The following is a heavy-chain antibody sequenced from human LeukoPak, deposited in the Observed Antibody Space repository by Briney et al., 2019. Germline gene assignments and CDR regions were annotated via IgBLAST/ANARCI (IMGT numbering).Heavy chain of an antibody. J-gene: IGHJ1*01. D-gene: IGHD6-13*01. Sequence: SETLSLTCTVSGGSISTYYWSWIRQPPGKGLEWIGYIYKSENTNYNPSLRSRVTISVDTSKNQLSLNLTSVTAADTAVYYCARDGYSSSLQYWGQGTLATVSS. CDR2: IYKSENT. CDR1: GGSISTYY. CDR3: ARDGYSSSLQY. V-gene: IGHV4-59*08.